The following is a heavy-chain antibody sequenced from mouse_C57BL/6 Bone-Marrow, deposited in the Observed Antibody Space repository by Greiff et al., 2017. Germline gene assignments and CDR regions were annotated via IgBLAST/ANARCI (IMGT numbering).Heavy chain of an antibody. CDR1: GYTFTSYW. CDR3: AREGGSFAY. Sequence: QVQLQQPGAELVMPGASVKLSCKASGYTFTSYWMHWVKQRPGQGLEWIGEIDPSDSYTNYNQKFKGKSTLTVDKSSSTADMQLSSLTSEDSAVYYCAREGGSFAYWGQGTLVTVSA. CDR2: IDPSDSYT. J-gene: IGHJ3*01. V-gene: IGHV1-69*01.